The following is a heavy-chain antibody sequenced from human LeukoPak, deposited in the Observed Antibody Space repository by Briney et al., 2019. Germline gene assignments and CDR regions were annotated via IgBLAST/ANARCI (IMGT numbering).Heavy chain of an antibody. J-gene: IGHJ5*02. V-gene: IGHV1-46*01. CDR3: ARDSVFTMVRGVMVAFDP. D-gene: IGHD3-10*01. CDR1: GYTFTSYY. CDR2: INPSGGST. Sequence: ASVKVSCKASGYTFTSYYMHWVRQAPGQGLEWMGIINPSGGSTSYAQKFQGRVTMTRDMSTSTDYMELSSLRSGDTAVYYCARDSVFTMVRGVMVAFDPWGQGTLVTVSS.